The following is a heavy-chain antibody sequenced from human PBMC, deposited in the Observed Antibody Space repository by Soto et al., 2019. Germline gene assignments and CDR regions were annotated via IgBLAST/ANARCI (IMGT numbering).Heavy chain of an antibody. CDR1: GFTFSSYA. D-gene: IGHD6-19*01. V-gene: IGHV3-23*01. J-gene: IGHJ1*01. Sequence: EVQLLESGGGLVQPAGSLRLSCAASGFTFSSYAMSYVRQAPGKGLEWVSAFSGSGGSTYYADSVSGRFTISRASSKNTRSLKVNSLRVENPAVYDCAIPSSGWYSYFQHWGQGTLVTVSS. CDR3: AIPSSGWYSYFQH. CDR2: FSGSGGST.